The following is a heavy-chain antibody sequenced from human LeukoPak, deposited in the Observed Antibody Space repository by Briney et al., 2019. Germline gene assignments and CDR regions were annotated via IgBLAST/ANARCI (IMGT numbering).Heavy chain of an antibody. Sequence: SETLSLTCTVSGGSISSYYWSWIRQPPGKGLEWIGYIYYSGSTNYNPSLKSRVTISVDTSKNQFSLKLSSVTAAGTAVYYCARWGSYSSSWSGMDVWGQGTTVTVSS. CDR2: IYYSGST. D-gene: IGHD6-13*01. CDR1: GGSISSYY. V-gene: IGHV4-59*01. J-gene: IGHJ6*02. CDR3: ARWGSYSSSWSGMDV.